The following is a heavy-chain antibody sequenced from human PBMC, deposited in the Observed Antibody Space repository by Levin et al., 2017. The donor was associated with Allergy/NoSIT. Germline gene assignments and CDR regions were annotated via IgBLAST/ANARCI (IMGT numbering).Heavy chain of an antibody. D-gene: IGHD1-26*01. Sequence: SETLSLTCTVSGGSISSYYWSWIRQPAGKGLEWIGRIYTSGNTNYNPSLKSRVTMSIDTSKNHLSLKLTSVTATDTAVYYCARVRVGATGWFDPWGQGTLVTVSS. CDR1: GGSISSYY. CDR3: ARVRVGATGWFDP. J-gene: IGHJ5*02. CDR2: IYTSGNT. V-gene: IGHV4-4*07.